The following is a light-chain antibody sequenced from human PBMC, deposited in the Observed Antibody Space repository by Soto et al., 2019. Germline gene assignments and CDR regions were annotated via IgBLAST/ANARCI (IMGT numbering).Light chain of an antibody. J-gene: IGLJ1*01. CDR2: NGN. V-gene: IGLV1-44*01. CDR3: AAWDDSLNGFFA. CDR1: SFNIGRNS. Sequence: QSVLTQPPSASGTPGQRVIISCSGSSFNIGRNSVSWYQHLPGAAPKLLIYNGNQRPSGVPDRFSGSKSGTSASLAISGLQSEDEADYYCAAWDDSLNGFFAFGTGTKVTV.